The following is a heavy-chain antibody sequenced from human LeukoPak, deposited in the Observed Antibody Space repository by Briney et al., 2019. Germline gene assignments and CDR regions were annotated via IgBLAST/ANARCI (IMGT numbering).Heavy chain of an antibody. D-gene: IGHD3-3*01. CDR2: VNSDGSTT. J-gene: IGHJ4*02. V-gene: IGHV3-74*01. CDR3: ARDSDFSLGY. CDR1: GFTFSSYW. Sequence: GGSLRLSCAASGFTFSSYWMHWVRQAPGKGLVWVSRVNSDGSTTAYADSVKGRFTISRDNAKNSLYLQMNSLRAEDTAVYYCARDSDFSLGYWGQGTLVTVSS.